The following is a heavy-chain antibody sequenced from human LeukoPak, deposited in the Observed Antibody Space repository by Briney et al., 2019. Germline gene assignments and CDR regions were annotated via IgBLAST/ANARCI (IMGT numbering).Heavy chain of an antibody. CDR3: ARRPGYYDSSGYYTPFDY. D-gene: IGHD3-22*01. CDR1: GGSFSGYY. CDR2: ISHSGST. Sequence: SETLSLTCAVYGGSFSGYYWSWIRQPPGKGLEWIGEISHSGSTNYNPSLKSRVTISVDTSKNQFSLKLSSVTAADTAVYYCARRPGYYDSSGYYTPFDYWGQGTLVTVSS. J-gene: IGHJ4*02. V-gene: IGHV4-34*01.